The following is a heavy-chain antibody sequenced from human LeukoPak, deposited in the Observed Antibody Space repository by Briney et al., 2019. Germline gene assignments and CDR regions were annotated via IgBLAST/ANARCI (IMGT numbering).Heavy chain of an antibody. CDR1: GFTFSNAW. D-gene: IGHD2-2*02. J-gene: IGHJ4*02. Sequence: GGSLRLSCAASGFTFSNAWMSWVRQAPGKGLEWVGRIKSKTDGGTTDYAAPVKGRFTISRDDSKNTLYLQMNSLKTEDTAVYYCTRDLYGLYYFDYWGQGTLVTVSS. CDR3: TRDLYGLYYFDY. CDR2: IKSKTDGGTT. V-gene: IGHV3-15*01.